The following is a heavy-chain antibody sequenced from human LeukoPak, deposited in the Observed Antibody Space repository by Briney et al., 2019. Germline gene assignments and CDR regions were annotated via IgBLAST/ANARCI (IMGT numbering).Heavy chain of an antibody. V-gene: IGHV4-39*01. D-gene: IGHD6-19*01. Sequence: SETLSLTCTVSGGSISSSSYYWGWLRQPPGKGLEWIGSIYYSGSTYYHRSLKSRFTISVDTSKNQFSLKLSSVTAADTAVYYCAIHGVAGAGPCDYWGQGTLVTVSS. J-gene: IGHJ4*02. CDR2: IYYSGST. CDR1: GGSISSSSYY. CDR3: AIHGVAGAGPCDY.